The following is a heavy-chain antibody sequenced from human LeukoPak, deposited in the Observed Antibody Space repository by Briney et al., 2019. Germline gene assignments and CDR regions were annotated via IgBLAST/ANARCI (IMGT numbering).Heavy chain of an antibody. D-gene: IGHD3-3*01. Sequence: ASVKVSCKTSGYIFTAHFLHWVRQAPGQGLEWMGWINPTSGATNYTQKFQGRVTMTRDTPVSTAYMQLTSLRSDDTAVYYCARDGLDYDAWSGILDQWGQGALVTVSS. V-gene: IGHV1-2*02. J-gene: IGHJ5*02. CDR3: ARDGLDYDAWSGILDQ. CDR1: GYIFTAHF. CDR2: INPTSGAT.